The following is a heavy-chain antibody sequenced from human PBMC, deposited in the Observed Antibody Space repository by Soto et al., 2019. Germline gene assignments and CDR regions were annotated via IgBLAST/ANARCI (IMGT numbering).Heavy chain of an antibody. CDR1: GFTFSSYS. J-gene: IGHJ5*02. Sequence: PGGSLRLSCAASGFTFSSYSMNWVRQAPGKGLEWVSYISSSSSTIYYADSVKGRFTISRDNAKNSLYLQMNSLRDEDTAVYYCARDPPVDNWKDDPNCFDPWGQGPLVTVSS. V-gene: IGHV3-48*02. CDR2: ISSSSSTI. CDR3: ARDPPVDNWKDDPNCFDP. D-gene: IGHD1-20*01.